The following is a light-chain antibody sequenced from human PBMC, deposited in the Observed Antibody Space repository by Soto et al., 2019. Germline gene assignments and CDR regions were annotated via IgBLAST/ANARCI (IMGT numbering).Light chain of an antibody. V-gene: IGKV3-15*01. CDR2: DAS. J-gene: IGKJ1*01. CDR1: QSVSSN. Sequence: EIVMTQSPATLSVSPGERATLSCRASQSVSSNLACYQQKPGQAPSVLIYDASTRAAGIPARFSGSGSGTEFTLNISSLQSEDFAVYSCQQYNKWPWTFGQGTKVDIK. CDR3: QQYNKWPWT.